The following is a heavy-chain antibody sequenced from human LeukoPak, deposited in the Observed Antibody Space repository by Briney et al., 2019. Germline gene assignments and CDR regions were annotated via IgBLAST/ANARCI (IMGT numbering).Heavy chain of an antibody. CDR1: GFIFTGYY. V-gene: IGHV1-2*02. J-gene: IGHJ3*01. Sequence: GASVKVSCKTSGFIFTGYYIHWVRQAPGQGLEWMGWINPNTGGTNYAQDFQGRVTMTRDTYVTTAYMELRSLRSDDTAVYFCARVRESGRSDAFDLWGQGTMVTVSS. CDR2: INPNTGGT. CDR3: ARVRESGRSDAFDL. D-gene: IGHD3-10*01.